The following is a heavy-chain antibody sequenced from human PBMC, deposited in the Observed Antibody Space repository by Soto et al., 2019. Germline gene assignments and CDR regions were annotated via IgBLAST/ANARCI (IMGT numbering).Heavy chain of an antibody. CDR2: IHKSGST. J-gene: IGHJ6*03. CDR1: GDSIATGDSIATYY. Sequence: QVQLQESGPGLVKPSGTLSLTCTVSGDSIATGDSIATYYWSWIRQPPGKGLEWIGYIHKSGSTNNTPSLMGRVTMSVDTSQKQFSRRRTSVTAADTAVYYCARGHFGVIHSFFYFYYMDVWGKGTTVTVSS. V-gene: IGHV4-61*01. CDR3: ARGHFGVIHSFFYFYYMDV. D-gene: IGHD3-3*01.